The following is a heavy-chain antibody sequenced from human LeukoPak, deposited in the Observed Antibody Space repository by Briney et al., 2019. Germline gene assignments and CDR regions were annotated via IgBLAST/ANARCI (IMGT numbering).Heavy chain of an antibody. J-gene: IGHJ5*02. CDR2: IHYTGST. V-gene: IGHV4-61*01. Sequence: PSETLSLTCTVSGGSISSGSYCWSWIRQPPGKGLECIGYIHYTGSTNYNPSLKSRVTISVETSKNQFSLKLKSVTAADTAVYYCARGGYYGSGNDFRFDPWGQGTLVTVSS. CDR3: ARGGYYGSGNDFRFDP. CDR1: GGSISSGSYC. D-gene: IGHD3-10*01.